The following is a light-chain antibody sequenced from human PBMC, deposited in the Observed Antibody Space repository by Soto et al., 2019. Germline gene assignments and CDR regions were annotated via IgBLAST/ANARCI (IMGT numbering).Light chain of an antibody. Sequence: AIQMTQSPSSLSASVGDRVTITCRASQGIRNDLGWYQQKPGKAPKLLIYAASSLQSGVPSRISGSGSGTDFTLTISRLQPEDFATYYCLQDYNYPRTFGQGTKVEIK. CDR2: AAS. CDR1: QGIRND. V-gene: IGKV1-6*01. CDR3: LQDYNYPRT. J-gene: IGKJ1*01.